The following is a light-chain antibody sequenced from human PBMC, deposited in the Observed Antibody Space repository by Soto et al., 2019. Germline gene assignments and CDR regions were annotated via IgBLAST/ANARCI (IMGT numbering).Light chain of an antibody. Sequence: DIQMTQSPSTLSASVVDRVTITCRASQSVSGWLAWYQQKSGKAPKLLIYKASSLASGVPSRFSGSGSGTEFTLTISSLQPDDSATYYCQQCNRYPITFGQGTRLEIK. CDR2: KAS. V-gene: IGKV1-5*03. CDR3: QQCNRYPIT. CDR1: QSVSGW. J-gene: IGKJ5*01.